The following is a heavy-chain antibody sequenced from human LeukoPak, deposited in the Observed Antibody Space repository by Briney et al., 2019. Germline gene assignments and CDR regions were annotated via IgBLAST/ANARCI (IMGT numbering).Heavy chain of an antibody. V-gene: IGHV1-69*13. J-gene: IGHJ4*02. CDR2: IIPIFGTA. CDR3: ARVIGNDYSNYPFDY. D-gene: IGHD4-11*01. Sequence: SVKVSCKASGGTFSSYAISWVRQAPGQGLEWMGGIIPIFGTASYAQKFQGRVTITADESTSTAYMELSSLRSEDTAVYYCARVIGNDYSNYPFDYWGQGTLVTVSS. CDR1: GGTFSSYA.